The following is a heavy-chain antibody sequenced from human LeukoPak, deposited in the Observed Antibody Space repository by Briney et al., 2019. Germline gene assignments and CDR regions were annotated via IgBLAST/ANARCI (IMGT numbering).Heavy chain of an antibody. CDR2: ISGSGDST. J-gene: IGHJ4*02. CDR1: GFTFSTFA. CDR3: ASRLYSGSYYDY. V-gene: IGHV3-23*01. D-gene: IGHD1-26*01. Sequence: TGGSLRLSCAASGFTFSTFAMSWVRQTPGKGLEWVSLISGSGDSTYYADSVKGRFTISRDNSRNMVYLQMNRLRAEDTAAYYCASRLYSGSYYDYWGQGTLVTVSS.